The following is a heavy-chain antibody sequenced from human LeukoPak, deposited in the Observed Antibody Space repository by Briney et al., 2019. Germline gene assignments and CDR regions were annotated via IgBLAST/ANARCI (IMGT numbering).Heavy chain of an antibody. V-gene: IGHV1-2*04. CDR1: GYTFTGHY. Sequence: ASVKVSCKASGYTFTGHYIHWVRQAPGQGLEWMGRINPNNGGTNYAQKFQGWVTMTSDTSISTAYMELTRLRSDDTAVYYCARDTEYSGYDPFDYWGQGTLVSVSS. CDR2: INPNNGGT. J-gene: IGHJ4*02. CDR3: ARDTEYSGYDPFDY. D-gene: IGHD5-12*01.